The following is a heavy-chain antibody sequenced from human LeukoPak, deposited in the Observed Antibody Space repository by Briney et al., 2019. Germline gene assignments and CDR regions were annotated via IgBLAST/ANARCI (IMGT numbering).Heavy chain of an antibody. V-gene: IGHV3-21*01. CDR2: ISSSSSYI. J-gene: IGHJ6*02. CDR1: GFTFSSYR. D-gene: IGHD3-10*02. Sequence: GGSLRLSCAASGFTFSSYRMNWVRQAPGEGREWVSSISSSSSYIYYADSVKGRFTISRDNAKNTLYLQMNSLRAEDTAVYYCARCSGYGMDVWGQGTTVTVSS. CDR3: ARCSGYGMDV.